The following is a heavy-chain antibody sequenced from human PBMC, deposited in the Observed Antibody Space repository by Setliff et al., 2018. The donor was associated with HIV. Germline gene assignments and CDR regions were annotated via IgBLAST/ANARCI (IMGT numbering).Heavy chain of an antibody. J-gene: IGHJ5*02. CDR3: ARRGSSWYSHWFDP. CDR2: ISYSGNA. CDR1: GGSISSGIQY. D-gene: IGHD6-13*01. V-gene: IGHV4-39*01. Sequence: KTSETLSLTCNVSGGSISSGIQYWGWVRRSPGKGLEWIGTISYSGNAYYNPSLKSRVTISVDTSKSQFSLNVKSMTAADTAIYYCARRGSSWYSHWFDPWGQGTLVTVSS.